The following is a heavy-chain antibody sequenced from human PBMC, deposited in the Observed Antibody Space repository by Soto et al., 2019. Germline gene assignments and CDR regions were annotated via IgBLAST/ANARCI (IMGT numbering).Heavy chain of an antibody. D-gene: IGHD3-22*01. J-gene: IGHJ4*02. CDR2: IYTSGST. V-gene: IGHV4-4*07. CDR1: GGSISSYY. Sequence: TSETLSLTCTVSGGSISSYYWSWIRQPAGKGLEWIGRIYTSGSTNYNPSLKSRVTMSVDTSKNQFSLKLSSVTAADTAVYYCARAAGVVVITYFDYWGQGTLVTVSS. CDR3: ARAAGVVVITYFDY.